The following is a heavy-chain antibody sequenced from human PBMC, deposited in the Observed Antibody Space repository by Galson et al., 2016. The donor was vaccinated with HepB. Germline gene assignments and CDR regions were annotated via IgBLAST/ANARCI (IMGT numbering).Heavy chain of an antibody. V-gene: IGHV3-74*03. D-gene: IGHD4-17*01. CDR2: IKGAGRGT. Sequence: SLRLSCAASGFTFSGWWIHWVRQPPGRGLEWVSRIKGAGRGTTYADSVKGRFTISRDNAKNTVLLQMNSLRVEDTAVYYCARDMDGDLGHYWGQGTLVAVSS. CDR3: ARDMDGDLGHY. J-gene: IGHJ4*02. CDR1: GFTFSGWW.